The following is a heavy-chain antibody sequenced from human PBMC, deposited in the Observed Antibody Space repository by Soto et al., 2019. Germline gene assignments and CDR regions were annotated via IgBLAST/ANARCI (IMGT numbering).Heavy chain of an antibody. V-gene: IGHV3-73*02. CDR3: ARGVYDFWSGHPEGPEY. D-gene: IGHD3-3*01. CDR2: IRSKANSYAT. J-gene: IGHJ4*02. Sequence: EVQLVESGGGLVQPGGSLKVSCAASGFTFSGSAIHWVRQASGNGLEWVGRIRSKANSYATAYAVSVKGRFTISRDDSRNTAYLQMNSLKTEDTAVYYCARGVYDFWSGHPEGPEYWGQGTVVTVSS. CDR1: GFTFSGSA.